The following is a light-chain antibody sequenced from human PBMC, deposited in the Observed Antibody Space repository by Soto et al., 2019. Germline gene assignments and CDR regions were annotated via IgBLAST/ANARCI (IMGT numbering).Light chain of an antibody. Sequence: DIQMTQSPSSLSASVGDRVTITCQTSQAIGNYLTWYQQKPGKAPKLLMYEASNLETGVPSRFSGSGSGTDFTFTINSLQPEDIATYYCQQYDDLPFTFGGGTKVEIK. J-gene: IGKJ4*01. CDR3: QQYDDLPFT. CDR1: QAIGNY. V-gene: IGKV1-33*01. CDR2: EAS.